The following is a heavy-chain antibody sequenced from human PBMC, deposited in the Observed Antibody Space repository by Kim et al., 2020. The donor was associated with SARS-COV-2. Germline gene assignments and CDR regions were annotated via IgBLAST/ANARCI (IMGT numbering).Heavy chain of an antibody. J-gene: IGHJ5*02. CDR3: ARNKRGFGELLNWFDP. V-gene: IGHV4-39*01. Sequence: SETLSLTYTVSGGSISSSSYYWGWIHQPPGKGLEWIGSIYYSGSTYYNPSLKSRVTISVDTSKNQFSLKLSSVTAADTAVYYCARNKRGFGELLNWFDPWGQGTLVTVSS. D-gene: IGHD3-10*01. CDR2: IYYSGST. CDR1: GGSISSSSYY.